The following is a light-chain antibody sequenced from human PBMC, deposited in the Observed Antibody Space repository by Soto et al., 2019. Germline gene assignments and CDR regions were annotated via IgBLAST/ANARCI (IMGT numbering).Light chain of an antibody. CDR3: SSYTSSTSWV. J-gene: IGLJ3*02. V-gene: IGLV2-14*01. CDR1: RTDVGGYNY. CDR2: EVS. Sequence: QAVVTQPASVSGSPGQSITISCTGTRTDVGGYNYVSWYQRYPGKAPKLMIYEVSNRPSGLSNRFSGSKSGNTASLTISGLQAEDEADYYCSSYTSSTSWVFGGGTKVTVL.